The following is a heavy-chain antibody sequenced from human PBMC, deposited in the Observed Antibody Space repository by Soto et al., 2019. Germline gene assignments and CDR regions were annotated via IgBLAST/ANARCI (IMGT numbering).Heavy chain of an antibody. CDR2: IWFDGSKK. J-gene: IGHJ6*02. CDR3: ARELLYGSGSRNLHYYGMDV. D-gene: IGHD3-10*01. V-gene: IGHV3-33*01. CDR1: GIKFSSYG. Sequence: QVQLVESGGGVVQSGRSLRLSCAASGIKFSSYGMHWVRQAPGKGLEWVAVIWFDGSKKYYVDSVKGRFTISRDNSNNTLYLQMNSLRAEDTGVYYCARELLYGSGSRNLHYYGMDVWGQGTTVTVSS.